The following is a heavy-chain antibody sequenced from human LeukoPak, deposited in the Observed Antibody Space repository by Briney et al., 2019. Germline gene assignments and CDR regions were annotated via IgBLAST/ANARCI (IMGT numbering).Heavy chain of an antibody. CDR3: AKDIRPMDYDILTGYSFYAFDI. V-gene: IGHV1-69*06. CDR2: IIPIFGTA. Sequence: SVKVSCKASGGTFSSYAISWVRQAPGQGLEWMGGIIPIFGTANYAQKFQGRVTITADKSTSTAYMELSSLRSEDTALYYCAKDIRPMDYDILTGYSFYAFDIWGHGTMVTVSS. J-gene: IGHJ3*02. CDR1: GGTFSSYA. D-gene: IGHD3-9*01.